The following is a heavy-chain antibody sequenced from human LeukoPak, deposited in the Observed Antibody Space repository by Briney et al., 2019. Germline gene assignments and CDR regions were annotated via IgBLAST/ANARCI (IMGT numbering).Heavy chain of an antibody. J-gene: IGHJ3*02. CDR1: GYTFTSYG. Sequence: GASVKVSCKASGYTFTSYGISWVRQAPGQGLGWMGWISAYNGNTNYAQKLQGRVTMTTDTSTSTAYMELRSLRSDDTAVYYCAREKPRLWFGEPSRDAFDIWGQGTMVTVSS. CDR2: ISAYNGNT. V-gene: IGHV1-18*01. D-gene: IGHD3-10*01. CDR3: AREKPRLWFGEPSRDAFDI.